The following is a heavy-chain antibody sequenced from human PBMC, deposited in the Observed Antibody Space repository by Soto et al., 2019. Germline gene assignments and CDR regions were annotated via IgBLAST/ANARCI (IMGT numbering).Heavy chain of an antibody. CDR3: ARGVPRGYSYGFNYYYYGMDV. Sequence: ASVKVSCKASGGTFSSYAISWVRQAPGQGLEWMGGIIPIFGTANYAQKFQGRVTITADESTSTAYMGLSSLRSEDTAVYYCARGVPRGYSYGFNYYYYGMDVWGQGTTVTVSS. CDR2: IIPIFGTA. J-gene: IGHJ6*02. V-gene: IGHV1-69*13. D-gene: IGHD5-18*01. CDR1: GGTFSSYA.